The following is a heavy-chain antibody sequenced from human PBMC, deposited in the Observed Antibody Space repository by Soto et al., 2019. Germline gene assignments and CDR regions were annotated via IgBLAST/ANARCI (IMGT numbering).Heavy chain of an antibody. CDR2: ISGSGGST. CDR3: AKEDSGYNAFDI. D-gene: IGHD3-22*01. J-gene: IGHJ3*02. V-gene: IGHV3-23*01. Sequence: LRLSCAASGFTFSDYYMSWFRQAPGKGLEWVSAISGSGGSTYYADSVKGRFTISRDNSKNTLYLQMNSLRAEDTAVYYCAKEDSGYNAFDIWGQGTMVTVSS. CDR1: GFTFSDYY.